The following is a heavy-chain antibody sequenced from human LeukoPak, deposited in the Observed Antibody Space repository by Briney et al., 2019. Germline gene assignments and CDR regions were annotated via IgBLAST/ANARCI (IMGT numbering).Heavy chain of an antibody. CDR2: IYYSGTT. D-gene: IGHD1-26*01. Sequence: SETLSLTCTVSGGSISSSGYYWGWIRQPPGKGLEWIGSIYYSGTTFYNPSLKSRVTMSVDTSKNQFSLKLSSVTAADTAVYYCARAVGARMYYFDYWGQGTLVTVSS. CDR1: GGSISSSGYY. J-gene: IGHJ4*02. V-gene: IGHV4-39*07. CDR3: ARAVGARMYYFDY.